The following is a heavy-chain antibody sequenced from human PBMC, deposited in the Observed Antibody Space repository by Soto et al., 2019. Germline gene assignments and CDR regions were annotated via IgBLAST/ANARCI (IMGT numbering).Heavy chain of an antibody. V-gene: IGHV4-30-4*01. CDR2: LYFNGGT. D-gene: IGHD6-13*01. CDR1: GGPINSPDYY. Sequence: PSETLSLTCNVSGGPINSPDYYWTWIRQSPGKGLEWIGYLYFNGGTQYNPSLRTPISMSLDTSKKHFSLKMRSVTGADTAVYYCARGISKYSSWYEPHTWFDVWGQGALVPVSS. J-gene: IGHJ5*02. CDR3: ARGISKYSSWYEPHTWFDV.